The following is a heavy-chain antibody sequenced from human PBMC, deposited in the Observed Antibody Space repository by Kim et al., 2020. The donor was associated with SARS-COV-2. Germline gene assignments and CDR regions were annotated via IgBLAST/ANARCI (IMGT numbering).Heavy chain of an antibody. J-gene: IGHJ4*02. CDR3: ARHAFAVVTHSSFDY. Sequence: GESLKISCKGSGYSFTSYWIGWVRQMPGKGLEWMGIIYPGDSDTRYSPSFQGQVTISADKSISTAYLQWSGLKASDTAMYYCARHAFAVVTHSSFDYWGQGTLVTVSS. V-gene: IGHV5-51*01. D-gene: IGHD3-3*01. CDR1: GYSFTSYW. CDR2: IYPGDSDT.